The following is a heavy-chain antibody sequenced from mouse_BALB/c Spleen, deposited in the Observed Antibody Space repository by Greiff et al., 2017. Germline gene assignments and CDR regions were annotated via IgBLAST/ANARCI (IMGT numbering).Heavy chain of an antibody. Sequence: EVQGVESGAELVKPGASVKLSCTASGFNIKDTYMHWVKQRPEQGLEWIGRIDPANGNTKYDPKFQGKATITADTSSNTAYLQLSSLTSEDTAVYYCARGYDTGCDYWGQGTTLTVSS. V-gene: IGHV14-3*02. J-gene: IGHJ2*01. CDR2: IDPANGNT. CDR1: GFNIKDTY. D-gene: IGHD2-14*01. CDR3: ARGYDTGCDY.